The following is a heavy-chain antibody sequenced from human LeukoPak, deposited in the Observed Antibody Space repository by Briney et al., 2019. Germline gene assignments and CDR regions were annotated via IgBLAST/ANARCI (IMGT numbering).Heavy chain of an antibody. CDR2: INPNSGGT. V-gene: IGHV1-2*02. CDR1: GYTFTGYY. CDR3: ARLKPYYYDSSGYFDY. Sequence: ASVTVSCKASGYTFTGYYMHWVRQAPGQGLEWMGWINPNSGGTSYAQKFQGRVTMTRDTSTSTVYMELSSLRSEDTAVYYCARLKPYYYDSSGYFDYWGQGTLVTVSS. J-gene: IGHJ4*02. D-gene: IGHD3-22*01.